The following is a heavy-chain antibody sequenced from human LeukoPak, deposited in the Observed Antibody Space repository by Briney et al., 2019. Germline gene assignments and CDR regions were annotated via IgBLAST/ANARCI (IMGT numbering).Heavy chain of an antibody. CDR3: ARLNYDFWSGVWEGYYMDV. D-gene: IGHD3-3*01. J-gene: IGHJ6*03. V-gene: IGHV3-7*01. CDR1: GFTFSSYW. Sequence: GGSLRLSCAASGFTFSSYWMTWVRQAPGKGLEWVANIREDGSEKYYVDSVKGRFTVSRDNAKNSLYLQVDSLRAEDTAVYYCARLNYDFWSGVWEGYYMDVWGKGTTVTVSS. CDR2: IREDGSEK.